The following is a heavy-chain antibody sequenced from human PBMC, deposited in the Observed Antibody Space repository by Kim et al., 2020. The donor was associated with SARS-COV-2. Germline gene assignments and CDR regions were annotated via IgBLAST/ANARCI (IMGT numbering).Heavy chain of an antibody. D-gene: IGHD4-17*01. CDR3: ARHYDHSAWSWFAP. V-gene: IGHV3-53*01. CDR1: GFSVSTNY. J-gene: IGHJ5*02. CDR2: IYSAGGT. Sequence: GGSLRLSCAASGFSVSTNYMSWVRQAPGKGLEWVSVIYSAGGTSYADSVKGRFTISRDISRDMVFLQMNSLIAEDTAVYYCARHYDHSAWSWFAPWGQGTLVTVSS.